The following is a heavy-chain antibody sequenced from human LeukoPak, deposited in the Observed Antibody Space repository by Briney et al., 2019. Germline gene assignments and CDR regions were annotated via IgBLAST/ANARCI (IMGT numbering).Heavy chain of an antibody. Sequence: GGSLRLSCAASGFTFSSYSMNWVRQAPGKGLEWVSSISSSSSYIYYADSVKGRFTISRDNAKNSLYLQMNSLRAEDTAVYYCAREGLDGYGGNYFDYWGQGTLVTVSS. V-gene: IGHV3-21*01. CDR3: AREGLDGYGGNYFDY. CDR1: GFTFSSYS. CDR2: ISSSSSYI. D-gene: IGHD4-17*01. J-gene: IGHJ4*02.